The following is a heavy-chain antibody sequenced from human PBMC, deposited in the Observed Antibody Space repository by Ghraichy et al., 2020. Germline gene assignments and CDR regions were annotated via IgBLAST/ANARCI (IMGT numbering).Heavy chain of an antibody. V-gene: IGHV3-30*18. J-gene: IGHJ3*02. CDR2: ISYDGSNK. D-gene: IGHD4-17*01. CDR3: AKPQLTMTTGAFDI. CDR1: GFTFSSYG. Sequence: GGSLRLSCAASGFTFSSYGMHWVRQAPGKGLEWVAVISYDGSNKYYADSVKGRFTISRDNSKNTLYLQMNSLRAEDTAVYYCAKPQLTMTTGAFDIWGQGTMVTVSS.